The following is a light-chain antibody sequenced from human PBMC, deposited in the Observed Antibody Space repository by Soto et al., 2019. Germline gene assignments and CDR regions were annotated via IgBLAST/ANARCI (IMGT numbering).Light chain of an antibody. CDR2: GAS. CDR1: QSVSSN. Sequence: EVVLTQSPATLSVSPGERATLSCRASQSVSSNLAWYQQKPGQAPSLLIYGASTRATGIPARFSGSGSGTEFTLTISSLQSEDFAVYSCQQYNNWPSFGQGTKVEIK. V-gene: IGKV3-15*01. CDR3: QQYNNWPS. J-gene: IGKJ1*01.